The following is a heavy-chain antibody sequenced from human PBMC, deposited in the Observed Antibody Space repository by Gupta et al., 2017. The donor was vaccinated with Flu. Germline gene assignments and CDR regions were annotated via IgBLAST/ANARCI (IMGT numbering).Heavy chain of an antibody. J-gene: IGHJ3*02. D-gene: IGHD3-16*01. Sequence: VRKAPGKGLECVSGISWNSGRIDYADSVKGRFTISRDNTKNSLYLQMNSVRAEDTALYYCAKDLGVMNEAFDIWGQGTMVTVSS. CDR2: ISWNSGRI. V-gene: IGHV3-9*01. CDR3: AKDLGVMNEAFDI.